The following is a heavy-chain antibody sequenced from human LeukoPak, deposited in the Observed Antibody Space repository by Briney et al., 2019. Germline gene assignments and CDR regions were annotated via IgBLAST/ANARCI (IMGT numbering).Heavy chain of an antibody. J-gene: IGHJ5*02. V-gene: IGHV4-31*03. Sequence: SETLSLTCTVSGGSISSGGYYWSWIRQHPGKGLEWIGYIYYSGSTYYNPSLKSRVTISVDTSKNQFSLRLSSVTAADTAVYYCARAGDHNWFDPWGQGTLVTVSS. CDR3: ARAGDHNWFDP. D-gene: IGHD3-10*01. CDR2: IYYSGST. CDR1: GGSISSGGYY.